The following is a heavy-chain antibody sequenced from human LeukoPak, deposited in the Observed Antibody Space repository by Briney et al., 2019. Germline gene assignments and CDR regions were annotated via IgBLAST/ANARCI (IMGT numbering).Heavy chain of an antibody. CDR2: ISSSGSTI. V-gene: IGHV3-48*03. D-gene: IGHD4-11*01. Sequence: PGGSLRLSCAVSGFTFSRYEMNWVRQAPGKGLEWVSYISSSGSTIYYVDSVKGRFTISRDNAKNSLYLQMNSLRADDTAVYYCARKSYSNFDYWGQGTLVTVSS. J-gene: IGHJ4*02. CDR1: GFTFSRYE. CDR3: ARKSYSNFDY.